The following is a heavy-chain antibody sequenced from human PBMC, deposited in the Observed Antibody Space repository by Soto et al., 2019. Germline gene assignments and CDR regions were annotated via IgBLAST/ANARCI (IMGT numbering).Heavy chain of an antibody. CDR1: GFTFSSHA. J-gene: IGHJ3*02. CDR2: ISGSGGST. Sequence: TGGSLRLSCAASGFTFSSHAMNWVRQAPGKGLEWGSAISGSGGSTYYADSVKGRFTISRDSSKNTLYLQMNSLRAEDTAVYYCAKGNSWSPALVLDIWGQGTMVTVSS. V-gene: IGHV3-23*01. D-gene: IGHD1-7*01. CDR3: AKGNSWSPALVLDI.